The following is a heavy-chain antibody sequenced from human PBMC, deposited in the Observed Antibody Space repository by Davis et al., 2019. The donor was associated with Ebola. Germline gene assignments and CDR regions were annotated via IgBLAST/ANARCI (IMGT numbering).Heavy chain of an antibody. CDR1: GFTFSSYS. CDR3: ARDLNYDYIWGSYRAPYYFDY. J-gene: IGHJ4*02. D-gene: IGHD3-16*02. Sequence: GESLKISCAASGFTFSSYSMNWVRQAPGKGLEWVSSISSSSSYIYYADSVKGRFTISRDNAKNSLYLQMNSLRAEDTAVYYCARDLNYDYIWGSYRAPYYFDYWGQGTLVTVSS. CDR2: ISSSSSYI. V-gene: IGHV3-21*01.